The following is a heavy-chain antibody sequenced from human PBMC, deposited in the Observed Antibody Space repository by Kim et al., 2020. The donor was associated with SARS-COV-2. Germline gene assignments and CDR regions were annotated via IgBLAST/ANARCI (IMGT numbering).Heavy chain of an antibody. CDR3: ARGTVEMATTPGHDAFDI. D-gene: IGHD1-1*01. Sequence: SETLSLTCTVSGGSISRYYWSWIRQPPGKGLEWIGYIYYSGSTNYNPSLKSRVTISVDTSKNQFSLKLSSVTAADTAVYYCARGTVEMATTPGHDAFDIWGQGTMVTVSS. J-gene: IGHJ3*02. CDR2: IYYSGST. V-gene: IGHV4-59*01. CDR1: GGSISRYY.